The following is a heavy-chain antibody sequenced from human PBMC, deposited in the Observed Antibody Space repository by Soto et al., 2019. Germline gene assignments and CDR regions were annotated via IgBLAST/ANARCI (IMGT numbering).Heavy chain of an antibody. D-gene: IGHD6-6*01. Sequence: EVQLAESGGGLAQPGGSLRLSCAASGFTLSGYAMDWVRQAPGKGLEYVSGISSNGVGTYYANSVQGRFTISRDNSKNSVYPQMVSLRPEDVAVYYCARRARPDFYYMDAWGKGTTVTVSS. CDR3: ARRARPDFYYMDA. J-gene: IGHJ6*03. CDR1: GFTLSGYA. V-gene: IGHV3-64*01. CDR2: ISSNGVGT.